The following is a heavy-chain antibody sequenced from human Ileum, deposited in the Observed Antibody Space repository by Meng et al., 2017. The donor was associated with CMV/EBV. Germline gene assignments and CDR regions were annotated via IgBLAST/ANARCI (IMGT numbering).Heavy chain of an antibody. CDR2: IRPKVDNYAT. CDR3: TRGGSGWYFDH. V-gene: IGHV3-73*01. D-gene: IGHD6-19*01. Sequence: GSLRLSCAASGFTFSDSTLHWVRQASGKGLEWVGRIRPKVDNYATGYGASVKGRFTISRDDSKNTAYLQLNSLKPEDTAVYYCTRGGSGWYFDHWGQGTLVTVSS. J-gene: IGHJ4*02. CDR1: GFTFSDST.